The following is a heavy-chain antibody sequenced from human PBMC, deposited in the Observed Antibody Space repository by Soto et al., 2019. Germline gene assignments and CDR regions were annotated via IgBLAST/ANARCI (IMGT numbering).Heavy chain of an antibody. Sequence: ASVKVSCKASGYTFTSYDINWVRQATGQGLEWMGWMNPNSGNTGYAQKFQGRVTMTRNTSISTAYMELSSLRSEDTAVYYCARAPYYDFWSGYATYYYYYGMDVWGQGTTVTVSS. D-gene: IGHD3-3*01. J-gene: IGHJ6*02. CDR1: GYTFTSYD. CDR2: MNPNSGNT. CDR3: ARAPYYDFWSGYATYYYYYGMDV. V-gene: IGHV1-8*01.